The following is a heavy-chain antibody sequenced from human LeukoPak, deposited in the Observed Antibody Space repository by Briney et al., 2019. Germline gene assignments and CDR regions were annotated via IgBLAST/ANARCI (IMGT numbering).Heavy chain of an antibody. CDR2: ISGSGGST. D-gene: IGHD6-19*01. V-gene: IGHV3-23*01. J-gene: IGHJ3*02. CDR3: AKDASGGWFNDAFDI. Sequence: SGGSLRLSCAASGFTFSSYAMSWVRQAPGKGLEWVAAISGSGGSTYYADSVKGRFTISRDNSKNTLYLQMNSLRAEDTAVYYCAKDASGGWFNDAFDIWGQGTMVTVSS. CDR1: GFTFSSYA.